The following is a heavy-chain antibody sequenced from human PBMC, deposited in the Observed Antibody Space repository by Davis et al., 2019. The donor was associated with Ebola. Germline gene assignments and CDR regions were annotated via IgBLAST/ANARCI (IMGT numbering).Heavy chain of an antibody. V-gene: IGHV6-1*01. CDR1: GDSVSNNRAA. J-gene: IGHJ4*02. Sequence: PSETLSLTCAVSGDSVSNNRAAWNWIRQSPSRGLEWLGRTYYASTWYYDYGTSLTSRITIIPETSKNEVSLHLNSVIPEDTAVYYCAREEENVFGYWGQGTLVTVSS. CDR3: AREEENVFGY. CDR2: TYYASTWYY.